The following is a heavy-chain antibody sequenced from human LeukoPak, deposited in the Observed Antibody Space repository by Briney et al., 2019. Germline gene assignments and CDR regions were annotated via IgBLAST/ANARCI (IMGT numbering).Heavy chain of an antibody. Sequence: GRSLRLSCAASGFTFSSYGMHWVRQAPGKGLEWVAVISYDGSNKYYADSVKGRFTISRDNSKNTLYLQMNSLRAEDTAVYYCAKGPTYYDYVWGHLGYWGQGTLVTVSS. CDR3: AKGPTYYDYVWGHLGY. V-gene: IGHV3-30*18. D-gene: IGHD3-16*01. CDR2: ISYDGSNK. J-gene: IGHJ4*02. CDR1: GFTFSSYG.